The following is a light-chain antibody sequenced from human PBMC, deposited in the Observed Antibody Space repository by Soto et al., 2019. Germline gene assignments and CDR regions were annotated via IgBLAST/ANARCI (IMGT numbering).Light chain of an antibody. CDR2: KAS. J-gene: IGKJ1*01. CDR3: QQYDNYSWT. Sequence: DIQMTQSPSTLSASVGDRVIITCRASQSISSWLAWYQQKPGKAPNLLIYKASALKSGVPSRFSGSGSGTDFTLTISSLQPDDFATYYCQQYDNYSWTFGQGTKVEIK. V-gene: IGKV1-5*03. CDR1: QSISSW.